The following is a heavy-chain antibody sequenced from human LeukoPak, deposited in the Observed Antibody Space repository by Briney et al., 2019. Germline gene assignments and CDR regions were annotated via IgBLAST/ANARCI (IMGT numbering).Heavy chain of an antibody. J-gene: IGHJ4*02. V-gene: IGHV1-18*01. CDR2: ISAYNGNT. D-gene: IGHD6-19*01. Sequence: GASVKVSCKASGYTFTSYGISWVRQAPGQGLEWMGWISAYNGNTNYAQKLQGRVTKTTDTSTSTAYMELRSLRSDDTAVYYCARAETGWDQWLVSASFDYWGQGTLVTVSS. CDR3: ARAETGWDQWLVSASFDY. CDR1: GYTFTSYG.